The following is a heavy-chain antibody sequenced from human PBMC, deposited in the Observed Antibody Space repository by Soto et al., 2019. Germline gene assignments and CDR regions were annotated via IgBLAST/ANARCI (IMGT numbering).Heavy chain of an antibody. V-gene: IGHV3-74*01. Sequence: GGSLRLSCVASGFTFSENWMHWVCQTPGTGLVWVSRINRDGSITGYADSVKGRFTITRDNVKNTLYLLMNSREAEDTAVYYCARYRAPGEMATTIAYWGQGSQVTVSS. CDR1: GFTFSENW. J-gene: IGHJ4*02. CDR2: INRDGSIT. CDR3: ARYRAPGEMATTIAY. D-gene: IGHD1-26*01.